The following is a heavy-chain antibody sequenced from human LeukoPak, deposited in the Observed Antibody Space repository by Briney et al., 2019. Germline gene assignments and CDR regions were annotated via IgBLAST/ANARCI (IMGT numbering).Heavy chain of an antibody. D-gene: IGHD4-11*01. Sequence: GGSLRLSCAASVFYLRDYWMHWVRQAPGKGLVWVSRLGTDGTYTNYADSVKGRFTISRDNAKNTLYLQMDRLRAEDTAYYYCVRDPSNSGNWFDLWGQGTLVTVSS. V-gene: IGHV3-74*01. CDR3: VRDPSNSGNWFDL. J-gene: IGHJ5*02. CDR2: LGTDGTYT. CDR1: VFYLRDYW.